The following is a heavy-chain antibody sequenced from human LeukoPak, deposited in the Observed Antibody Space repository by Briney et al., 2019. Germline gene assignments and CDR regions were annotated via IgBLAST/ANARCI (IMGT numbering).Heavy chain of an antibody. CDR2: IWYDGSNK. Sequence: GGSLRLSCAASGFTFSSYGMHWVRQAPGKGLEWVAVIWYDGSNKYYADSVKGRFTISRDNSKNTLYLQMNGLRAEDTAVYYCAKGTHSPYYYDTSGYSILDYWGQGTLVTVSS. CDR1: GFTFSSYG. D-gene: IGHD3-22*01. J-gene: IGHJ4*02. CDR3: AKGTHSPYYYDTSGYSILDY. V-gene: IGHV3-33*06.